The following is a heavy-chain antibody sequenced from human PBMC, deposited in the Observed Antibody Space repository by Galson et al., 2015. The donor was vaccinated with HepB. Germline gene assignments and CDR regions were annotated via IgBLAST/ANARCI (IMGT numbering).Heavy chain of an antibody. CDR2: IWYDGSNK. CDR3: ARGAYGGNSPDY. CDR1: GFTFSSYG. V-gene: IGHV3-33*01. J-gene: IGHJ4*02. D-gene: IGHD4-23*01. Sequence: SLRLSCAASGFTFSSYGMHWVRQAPGKGLEWVAVIWYDGSNKYYADSVKGRFTISRDNSKNTLYLQMNSLRAEDTAVYYCARGAYGGNSPDYWGQGTLVTVSS.